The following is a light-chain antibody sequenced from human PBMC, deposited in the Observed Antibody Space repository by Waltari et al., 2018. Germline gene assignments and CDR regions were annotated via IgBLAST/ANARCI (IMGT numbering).Light chain of an antibody. V-gene: IGLV2-14*03. CDR3: TSYTRKHTWV. J-gene: IGLJ3*02. Sequence: QSALTQPASVSGSPGQSITISCSGTSSDIGRYDSVSWYQQYPGIAPNLIIYDVTNRPSGVSNRFSGSKSGYTASLTISGLQAADEAHYYCTSYTRKHTWVFGGGTKVTVL. CDR2: DVT. CDR1: SSDIGRYDS.